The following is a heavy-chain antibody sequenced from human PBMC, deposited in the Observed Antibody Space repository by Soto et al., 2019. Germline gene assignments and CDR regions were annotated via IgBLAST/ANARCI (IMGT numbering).Heavy chain of an antibody. CDR1: GGFVTSGSYY. Sequence: QVQLQQWGAGLLKPSETLSLTCAVYGGFVTSGSYYWSWIRQPPGKGLEWIGEMSHSGGTHFNPSLKSRVTISVGTSKNQFTLKRSSVTAADTALYYCARVERGTATTVVDAFDIWGPGTMVTVSS. CDR3: ARVERGTATTVVDAFDI. CDR2: MSHSGGT. J-gene: IGHJ3*02. V-gene: IGHV4-34*01. D-gene: IGHD1-1*01.